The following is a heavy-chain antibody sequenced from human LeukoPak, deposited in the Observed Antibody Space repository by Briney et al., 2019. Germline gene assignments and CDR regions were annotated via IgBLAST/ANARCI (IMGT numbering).Heavy chain of an antibody. CDR2: AYYRSKWYI. V-gene: IGHV6-1*01. J-gene: IGHJ4*02. D-gene: IGHD3-10*01. Sequence: SQSLSLTCAISGDSVSGSPAVWNWIRQSPSRGLEWLGRAYYRSKWYIDYAVSVKGRITITPDTSKNQFSLQLNSVTPEDTAVYYCARGAVRGGTNFDYWGQGTLVTVSS. CDR3: ARGAVRGGTNFDY. CDR1: GDSVSGSPAV.